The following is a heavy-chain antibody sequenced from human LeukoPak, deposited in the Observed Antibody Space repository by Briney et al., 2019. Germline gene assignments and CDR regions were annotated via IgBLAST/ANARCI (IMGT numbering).Heavy chain of an antibody. Sequence: GGSLRLSCAASGFTFDDYAMHWVRQAPGKGLEWVSSISWNSINMGYADSVKGRFTISRDNAKNSLYLQMNSVRTEDTALYYCIKDIHSIGWYGIGNWGQGTLVTVFS. D-gene: IGHD6-19*01. CDR1: GFTFDDYA. CDR2: ISWNSINM. V-gene: IGHV3-9*01. J-gene: IGHJ4*02. CDR3: IKDIHSIGWYGIGN.